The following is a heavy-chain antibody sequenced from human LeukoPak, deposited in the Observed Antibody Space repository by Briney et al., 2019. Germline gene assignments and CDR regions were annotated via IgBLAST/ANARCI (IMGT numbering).Heavy chain of an antibody. Sequence: PGGSLRLSCAASGFTFSSYGMHWVRQAPGKGLEWVSSISSSSSYIYYADSVKGRFTISRDNAKNSLYLQMNSLRAEDTAVYYCARECDGLEYDYWGQGTLVTVSS. CDR2: ISSSSSYI. CDR1: GFTFSSYG. CDR3: ARECDGLEYDY. J-gene: IGHJ4*02. V-gene: IGHV3-21*01. D-gene: IGHD5-24*01.